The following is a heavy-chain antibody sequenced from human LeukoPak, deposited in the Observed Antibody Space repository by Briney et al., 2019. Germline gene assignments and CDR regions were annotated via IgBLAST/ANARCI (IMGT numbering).Heavy chain of an antibody. V-gene: IGHV4-30-2*01. CDR1: GGSFSGYY. Sequence: SETLSLTCAVYGGSFSGYYWSWIRQPPGKGLEWIGYIYHSGSTYYNPSLKSRVTISVDRSKNQFSLKLSSVTAADTAVYYCARDSMHYFDYWGQGTLVTVSS. CDR2: IYHSGST. CDR3: ARDSMHYFDY. J-gene: IGHJ4*02.